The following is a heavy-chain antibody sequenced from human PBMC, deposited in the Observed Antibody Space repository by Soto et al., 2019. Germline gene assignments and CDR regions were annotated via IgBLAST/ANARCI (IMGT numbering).Heavy chain of an antibody. CDR3: XRHATDHTAYYYSAMDV. V-gene: IGHV4-39*01. J-gene: IGHJ6*02. CDR2: IYSSGRT. Sequence: ASETLSLTCNVSGDSITTSGYYWDWIRQPPGKGLEWIGSIYSSGRTYYNPSLNSRVTISLDTAKNQIYLKLNSVTAADTAVHYCXRHATDHTAYYYSAMDVWGQGTTVTVSS. D-gene: IGHD2-21*02. CDR1: GDSITTSGYY.